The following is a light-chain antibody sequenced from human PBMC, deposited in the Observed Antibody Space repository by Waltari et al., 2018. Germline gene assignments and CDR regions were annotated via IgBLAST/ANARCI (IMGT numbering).Light chain of an antibody. CDR2: DAP. J-gene: IGLJ2*01. CDR1: NIGRKN. Sequence: YVLTPPPSVSVAPGQTATVTCGGANIGRKNVHWYQQKPGQAPVLVVYDAPDRPSGIPERFSGSNSGTTATLTISRVEAGDEADYYCQVWDSTSDHVIFGGGTILTVL. CDR3: QVWDSTSDHVI. V-gene: IGLV3-21*02.